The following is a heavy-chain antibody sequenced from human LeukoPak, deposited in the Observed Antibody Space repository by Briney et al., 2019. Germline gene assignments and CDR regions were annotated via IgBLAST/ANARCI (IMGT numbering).Heavy chain of an antibody. Sequence: PGGSLRLSCAASGFTFSSYAMHWVRQAPGKGLEWVAVISYDGSNKYYADSVKGRFTISRDNSKNTLYLQMNSLRAEDTAVYYCAKDRGSGWSRYFDYWGQGTLVTVSS. CDR2: ISYDGSNK. CDR1: GFTFSSYA. V-gene: IGHV3-30-3*01. CDR3: AKDRGSGWSRYFDY. D-gene: IGHD6-19*01. J-gene: IGHJ4*02.